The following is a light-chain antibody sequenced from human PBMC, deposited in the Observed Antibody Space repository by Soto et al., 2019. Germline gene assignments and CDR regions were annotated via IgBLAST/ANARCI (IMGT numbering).Light chain of an antibody. Sequence: QSALTQPASVSGSAGQSITISCTGTSSDVGGYTYVSWYQQHPGKAPKLMIYDVSNRPSGVSNRFSGSKSGNTASLTISGLQAEDEADYYCSSYTSSNTVVFGGGTQLTVL. J-gene: IGLJ2*01. CDR2: DVS. V-gene: IGLV2-14*01. CDR3: SSYTSSNTVV. CDR1: SSDVGGYTY.